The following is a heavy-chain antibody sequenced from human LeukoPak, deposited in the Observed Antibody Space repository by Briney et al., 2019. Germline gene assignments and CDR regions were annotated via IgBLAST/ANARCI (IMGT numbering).Heavy chain of an antibody. D-gene: IGHD2-2*01. CDR3: ARVRGYCSSTICYRYYFDY. J-gene: IGHJ4*02. CDR2: IYHSGST. CDR1: GYSISSGYY. Sequence: SETLSLTCTVSGYSISSGYYWGWIRQPPGKGLEWIGTIYHSGSTYYNPSLKSRVTISVDASKNQFSLKLTSVTAADTAVYYCARVRGYCSSTICYRYYFDYWGQGTLVTVSS. V-gene: IGHV4-38-2*02.